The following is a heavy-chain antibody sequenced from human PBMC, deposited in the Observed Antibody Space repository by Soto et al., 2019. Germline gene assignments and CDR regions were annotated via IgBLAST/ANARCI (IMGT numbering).Heavy chain of an antibody. J-gene: IGHJ5*01. CDR2: IYWDDDN. D-gene: IGHD3-10*01. CDR1: GFSLTSNAVG. V-gene: IGHV2-5*02. CDR3: GRGIGWLFDF. Sequence: QITLKESGPTLVKPTQTLTLTCTFSGFSLTSNAVGVGWFRQPPGKALEWLALIYWDDDNHYSPSLKSRLTFPKDTSKNQVVRTMTTTDPVDTATYYCGRGIGWLFDFWGQGTLVTVSS.